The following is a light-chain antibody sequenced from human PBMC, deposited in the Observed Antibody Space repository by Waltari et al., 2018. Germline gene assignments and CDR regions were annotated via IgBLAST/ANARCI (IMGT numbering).Light chain of an antibody. CDR2: GSS. V-gene: IGKV1-39*01. J-gene: IGKJ1*01. CDR1: QSIIDH. CDR3: QQSYSAPWT. Sequence: DIQMTQSPSSLSASVGDRVTITCRASQSIIDHVNWYQQKPGKAPKLLIYGSSSLQSGVPSRFSGSGSGTDFTLTISSLQPDDFATYFCQQSYSAPWTFGQGTKVEIK.